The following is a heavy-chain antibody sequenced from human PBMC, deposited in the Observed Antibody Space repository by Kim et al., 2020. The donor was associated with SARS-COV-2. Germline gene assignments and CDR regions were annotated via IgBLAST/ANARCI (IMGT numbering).Heavy chain of an antibody. CDR2: INQGGTEK. CDR1: GFTFSTYW. D-gene: IGHD4-17*01. V-gene: IGHV3-7*01. J-gene: IGHJ4*02. Sequence: GGSLRLSCAASGFTFSTYWMTWVRQAPGKGLEWVANINQGGTEKYYVDSVKGRFTISRDNAKNSLFLDVNSLRVDDTAVYYCARTHYGDYVWGQGTLVT. CDR3: ARTHYGDYV.